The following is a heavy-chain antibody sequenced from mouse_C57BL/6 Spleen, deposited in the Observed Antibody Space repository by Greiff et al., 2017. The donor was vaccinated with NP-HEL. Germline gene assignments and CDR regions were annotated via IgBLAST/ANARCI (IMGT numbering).Heavy chain of an antibody. CDR2: IDPEDGDT. J-gene: IGHJ3*01. Sequence: DVKLVESGAELVRPGASVKLSCTASGFNIKDYYMHWVKQRPEQGLEWIGRIDPEDGDTEYAPKFQGKATMTADTSSNTAYLQLSSLTSEDTAVYYCTTGHYGNYVGFAYWGQGTLVTVSA. CDR1: GFNIKDYY. CDR3: TTGHYGNYVGFAY. D-gene: IGHD2-1*01. V-gene: IGHV14-1*01.